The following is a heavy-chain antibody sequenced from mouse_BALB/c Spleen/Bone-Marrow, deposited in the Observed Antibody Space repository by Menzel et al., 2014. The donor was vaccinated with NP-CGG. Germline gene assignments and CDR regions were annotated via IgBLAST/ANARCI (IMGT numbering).Heavy chain of an antibody. D-gene: IGHD2-4*01. CDR3: ARYLIFYDYDEAMDY. CDR2: IDPANGDT. CDR1: GFNIKDTY. V-gene: IGHV14-3*02. J-gene: IGHJ4*01. Sequence: VQLQQSGAELVKPGASVKLSCTASGFNIKDTYIHWVKQRPEQGLEWIGGIDPANGDTKYDPKFQGKATITADTSSNTAYLQLSSLTSEDTAVYYCARYLIFYDYDEAMDYWGQGTSVTVSS.